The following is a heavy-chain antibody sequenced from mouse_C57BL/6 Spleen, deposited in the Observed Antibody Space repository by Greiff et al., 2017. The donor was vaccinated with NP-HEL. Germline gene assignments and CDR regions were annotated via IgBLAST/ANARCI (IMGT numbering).Heavy chain of an antibody. CDR2: INYDGSST. D-gene: IGHD1-1*01. J-gene: IGHJ1*03. Sequence: EVKLMESEGGLVQPGSSMKLSCTASGFTFSDYYMAWVRQVPEKGLEWVANINYDGSSTYYLDSLKSRFIISRDNAKNILYLQMSSLKSEDTATYYCARSYYYGSRDWYFDVWGTGTTVTVSS. CDR1: GFTFSDYY. V-gene: IGHV5-16*01. CDR3: ARSYYYGSRDWYFDV.